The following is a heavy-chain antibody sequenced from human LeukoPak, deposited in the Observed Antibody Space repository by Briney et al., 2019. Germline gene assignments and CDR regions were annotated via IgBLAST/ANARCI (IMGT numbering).Heavy chain of an antibody. J-gene: IGHJ4*02. Sequence: GASVKVSCKASGGTFSSYAISWVRQAPGQGLEWMGGIIPIFGTANYAQKFQGRVTITADESTSTAYMELSSLRSEDTAVYYCAKDRLGAILYFDYWGQGTLVTVSS. CDR1: GGTFSSYA. CDR3: AKDRLGAILYFDY. D-gene: IGHD1-26*01. CDR2: IIPIFGTA. V-gene: IGHV1-69*13.